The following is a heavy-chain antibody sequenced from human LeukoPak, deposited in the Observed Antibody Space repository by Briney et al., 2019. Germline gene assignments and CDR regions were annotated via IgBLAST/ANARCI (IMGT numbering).Heavy chain of an antibody. D-gene: IGHD1-26*01. Sequence: GGSLRLSCAASGFTFSSYSMNWVRQAPGKGLEWVSHITASGTAMFYADSVKGRFTISRDNAKNSLYLQTNSLRDEDTAVYYCASSGSYRFDYWGQGTLVTVSS. CDR2: ITASGTAM. V-gene: IGHV3-48*02. J-gene: IGHJ4*02. CDR3: ASSGSYRFDY. CDR1: GFTFSSYS.